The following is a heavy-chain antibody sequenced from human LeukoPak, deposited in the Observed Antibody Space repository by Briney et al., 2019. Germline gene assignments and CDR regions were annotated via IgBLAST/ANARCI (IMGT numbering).Heavy chain of an antibody. CDR1: GFTVSSNY. CDR3: ARGLEYQDSSGYYRDPPWYYFDY. V-gene: IGHV3-53*01. Sequence: PGGSLRLSCAASGFTVSSNYMSWVRQAPGKGLEWVSVIYSGGSTYYADSVKGRFTISRDNSKNTLYLQMNSLRAEDTAVYYCARGLEYQDSSGYYRDPPWYYFDYWGQGTLVTVSS. CDR2: IYSGGST. J-gene: IGHJ4*02. D-gene: IGHD3-22*01.